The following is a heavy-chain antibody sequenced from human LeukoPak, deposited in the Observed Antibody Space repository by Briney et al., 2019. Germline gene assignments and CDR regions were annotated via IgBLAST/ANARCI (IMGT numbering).Heavy chain of an antibody. D-gene: IGHD3-10*01. CDR2: IYHSGST. CDR3: ARGGDQGYYGMDV. V-gene: IGHV4-30-2*01. J-gene: IGHJ6*02. CDR1: GGSISSGGYS. Sequence: SETLSLTCAVSGGSISSGGYSWSWLRQPPGKGLEWIGYIYHSGSTYYNPSLKSRITISVDRSKNQFSLKLSSVTAADKAVYYCARGGDQGYYGMDVWGQGTTVTVSS.